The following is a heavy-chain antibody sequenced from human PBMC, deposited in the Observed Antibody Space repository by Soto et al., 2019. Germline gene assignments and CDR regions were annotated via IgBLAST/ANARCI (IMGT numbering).Heavy chain of an antibody. D-gene: IGHD3-22*01. J-gene: IGHJ6*02. Sequence: SLKVSCKASGGTFSSYAISWVRQAPGQGLEWMGGIIPIFGTANYAQKLQGRVTITADESTSTAYMELSSLRSEDTAVYYCARGREYYYDSSGSHSYYGMDVWGQGTTVTSP. CDR1: GGTFSSYA. CDR2: IIPIFGTA. CDR3: ARGREYYYDSSGSHSYYGMDV. V-gene: IGHV1-69*13.